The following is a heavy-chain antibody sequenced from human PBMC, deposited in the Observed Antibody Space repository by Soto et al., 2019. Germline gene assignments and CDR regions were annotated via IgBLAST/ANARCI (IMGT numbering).Heavy chain of an antibody. J-gene: IGHJ5*02. CDR2: IIPFSAAA. CDR1: GGSFSYYA. CDR3: ARSGEAYYDVLTGSYKGSWFDP. D-gene: IGHD3-9*01. Sequence: QGQLVQSGAEVKKPGSSVRVSCKASGGSFSYYAISWVRQAPGQGLEWMGGIIPFSAAANYAQKFQGRVTITADESTRMVYMELSSLRPEDTAVYYCARSGEAYYDVLTGSYKGSWFDPWGQGTLVTVSS. V-gene: IGHV1-69*01.